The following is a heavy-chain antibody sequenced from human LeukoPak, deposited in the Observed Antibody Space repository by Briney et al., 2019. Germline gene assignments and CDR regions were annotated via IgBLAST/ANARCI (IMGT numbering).Heavy chain of an antibody. CDR3: ARRNDFGI. V-gene: IGHV4-59*08. J-gene: IGHJ3*02. CDR1: GGSISGDH. CDR2: IYYSGNT. Sequence: SETLSLTCTVSGGSISGDHWNWIRQPPGKGLEWIGYIYYSGNTNYNPSLKSRVTISVDTSKNQFSLKLNSVTAADTAVYYCARRNDFGIWGQGTMVTVSS.